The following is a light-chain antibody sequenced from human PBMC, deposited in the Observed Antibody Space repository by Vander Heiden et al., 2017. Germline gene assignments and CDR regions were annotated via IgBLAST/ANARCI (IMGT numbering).Light chain of an antibody. V-gene: IGKV4-1*01. Sequence: DIVMTQSPDSLAVSLGERATINCKSSQSVLYSSNNKNCLAWYQQKPGQSPKLLIYWASTRESGVPDRFSGSGSGTDFTLTISSLQAEDVAVYYCQQYYSTPPTFGGGTKVEIK. CDR2: WAS. CDR3: QQYYSTPPT. J-gene: IGKJ4*01. CDR1: QSVLYSSNNKNC.